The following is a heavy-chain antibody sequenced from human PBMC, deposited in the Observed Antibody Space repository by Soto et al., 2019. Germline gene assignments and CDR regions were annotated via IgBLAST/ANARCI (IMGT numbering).Heavy chain of an antibody. Sequence: QVQLVQSGAEVKKPGASVKVSCKASGYTFITYGVSWVRQAPGQGLDWLGWISTYNGNTRYAERLQGRVTMTTDTTTNTAYKELRNLRSDETAVYYCARGPTDYYDNSANYFLDYWGQGTLVTVSS. J-gene: IGHJ4*02. CDR1: GYTFITYG. V-gene: IGHV1-18*01. CDR3: ARGPTDYYDNSANYFLDY. CDR2: ISTYNGNT. D-gene: IGHD3-22*01.